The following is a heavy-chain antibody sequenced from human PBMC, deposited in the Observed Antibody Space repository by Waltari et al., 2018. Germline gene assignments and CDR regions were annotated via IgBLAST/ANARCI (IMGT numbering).Heavy chain of an antibody. D-gene: IGHD1-1*01. CDR1: GSTFTSYY. J-gene: IGHJ4*02. Sequence: QVQLVQSGAEVKKPGASVKVSCKPSGSTFTSYYLNWVRQATGQGHQWMGWMNPNSGNTGYEQKFQGRVNITRNTSISTAYMELSSQRSEDTAVYNCARNSGSDNWGQGTLGTVSS. V-gene: IGHV1-8*02. CDR2: MNPNSGNT. CDR3: ARNSGSDN.